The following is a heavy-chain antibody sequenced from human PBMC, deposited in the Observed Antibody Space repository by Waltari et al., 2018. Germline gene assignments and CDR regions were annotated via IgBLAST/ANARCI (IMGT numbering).Heavy chain of an antibody. Sequence: QVQLVQSGAEVKKPGSSVKVACTASGGTFSSYAISWVRQATGQGLEWMGRIIPIFGTANYAQKFQGRVTITADKSTSTAYMELSSLRSEDTAVYYCARDIVVVVAARGTDAFDIWGQGTMVTVSS. CDR3: ARDIVVVVAARGTDAFDI. J-gene: IGHJ3*02. CDR2: IIPIFGTA. V-gene: IGHV1-69*08. D-gene: IGHD2-15*01. CDR1: GGTFSSYA.